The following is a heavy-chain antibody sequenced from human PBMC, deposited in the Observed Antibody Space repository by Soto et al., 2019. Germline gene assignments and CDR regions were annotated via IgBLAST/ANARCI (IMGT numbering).Heavy chain of an antibody. D-gene: IGHD6-13*01. Sequence: SETLSLTCAVSGGSITSGGFSWSWIRQPPGEDLEWIGNIFHSGRTYYKPSLRSRVTISVDISKKSFSLTLTSVTAADTAVYYCARSNNWYRIDTWGQGALVTVSS. CDR2: IFHSGRT. V-gene: IGHV4-30-2*01. CDR3: ARSNNWYRIDT. J-gene: IGHJ5*02. CDR1: GGSITSGGFS.